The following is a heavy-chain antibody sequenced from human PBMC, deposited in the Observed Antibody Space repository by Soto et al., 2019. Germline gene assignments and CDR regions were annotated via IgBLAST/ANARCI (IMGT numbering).Heavy chain of an antibody. D-gene: IGHD3-10*01. Sequence: QITLKESGPTLVKPTQTLMLTCTFSGFSLSTSGVGVGWIRQPPGKALEWLALIYWDDDKRYSPSLKSRLTITKDTSKNQVVLTMTNMDPVDTATYYCAHRRYGSAKNWFDPWGQGTLVTVSS. CDR3: AHRRYGSAKNWFDP. CDR2: IYWDDDK. J-gene: IGHJ5*02. CDR1: GFSLSTSGVG. V-gene: IGHV2-5*02.